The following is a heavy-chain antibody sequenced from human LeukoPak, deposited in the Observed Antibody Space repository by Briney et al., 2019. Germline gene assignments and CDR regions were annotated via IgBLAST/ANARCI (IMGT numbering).Heavy chain of an antibody. CDR2: ISSSSSYI. CDR3: ARGQWYNWNDPRGVDAFDI. D-gene: IGHD1-1*01. V-gene: IGHV3-21*01. CDR1: GFTFSSYS. J-gene: IGHJ3*02. Sequence: PGGSLRLSCAASGFTFSSYSMNWVRQAPGKGLEGGSSISSSSSYIYYADSVKGRFTISRDNAKNSLYLQMNSLRAEDTAVYYCARGQWYNWNDPRGVDAFDIWGQGTMVTVSS.